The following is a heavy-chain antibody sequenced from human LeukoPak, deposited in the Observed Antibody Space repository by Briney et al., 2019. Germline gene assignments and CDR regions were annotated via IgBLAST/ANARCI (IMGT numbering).Heavy chain of an antibody. Sequence: PGGSLRLSCAASGFTFSSYNMNWVRQAPGKGLEWVSSISSSSTYIYYADSVKGRLTISRDNAKNSLYLQMNSLRAEDTAVYYCARDNSSSGLDYWGQGTLVTVSS. D-gene: IGHD6-6*01. CDR3: ARDNSSSGLDY. V-gene: IGHV3-21*01. J-gene: IGHJ4*02. CDR2: ISSSSTYI. CDR1: GFTFSSYN.